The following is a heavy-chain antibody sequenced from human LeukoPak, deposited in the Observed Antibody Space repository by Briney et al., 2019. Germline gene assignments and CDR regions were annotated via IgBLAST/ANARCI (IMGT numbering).Heavy chain of an antibody. V-gene: IGHV3-21*01. Sequence: PGGSLRPSCAASGFTFSSYNMSWVRQAPGKGLEWGSTISTSSSYIYYADSVKGRFTISRDNGKNSLYLQMSSLRAEDTAVYYCARSKVAGTSDYWGQGTLVAVSS. CDR3: ARSKVAGTSDY. J-gene: IGHJ4*02. CDR1: GFTFSSYN. CDR2: ISTSSSYI. D-gene: IGHD6-19*01.